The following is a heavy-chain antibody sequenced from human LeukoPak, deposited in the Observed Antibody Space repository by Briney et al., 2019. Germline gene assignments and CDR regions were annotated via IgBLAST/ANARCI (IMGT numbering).Heavy chain of an antibody. V-gene: IGHV3-74*01. Sequence: GGSLRLSCAASGFTFGSCSMHWVRQAPGKGLVWVSRIKGDGSSISYADSVKGRFTIFRDNAKNTLFLQMDSLRAEDTAVYYCVRGTIAAAGIDYWGQGTLVTVSS. CDR3: VRGTIAAAGIDY. CDR1: GFTFGSCS. D-gene: IGHD6-13*01. CDR2: IKGDGSSI. J-gene: IGHJ4*02.